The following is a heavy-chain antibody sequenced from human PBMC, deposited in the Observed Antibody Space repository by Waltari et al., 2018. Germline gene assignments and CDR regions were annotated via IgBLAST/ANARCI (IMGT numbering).Heavy chain of an antibody. V-gene: IGHV3-30*18. CDR1: GFTFRSYG. J-gene: IGHJ4*02. CDR3: AKAPRAAAGGPPFDY. Sequence: QVQLVESGGGVVQPGRSLRLSCAASGFTFRSYGMHWVSQAPGKGLEWVAVISYDGSNKYYADSVKGRFTISRDNSKNTLYLQMNSLRAEDTAVYYCAKAPRAAAGGPPFDYWGQGTLVTVSS. D-gene: IGHD6-13*01. CDR2: ISYDGSNK.